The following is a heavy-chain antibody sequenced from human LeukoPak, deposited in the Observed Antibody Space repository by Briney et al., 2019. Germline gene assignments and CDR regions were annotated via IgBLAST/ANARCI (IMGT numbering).Heavy chain of an antibody. D-gene: IGHD5-18*01. CDR1: GGSISSGGYY. V-gene: IGHV4-31*03. J-gene: IGHJ4*02. CDR3: AARGYSYGYIPY. CDR2: IYYSGST. Sequence: SQTLSLTCTVSGGSISSGGYYWSWIRQHPGKGLEWIGYIYYSGSTYYSPSLKSRVTISVDTSKNQFSLKLSSATAADTAVYYCAARGYSYGYIPYWGQGTLVTVSS.